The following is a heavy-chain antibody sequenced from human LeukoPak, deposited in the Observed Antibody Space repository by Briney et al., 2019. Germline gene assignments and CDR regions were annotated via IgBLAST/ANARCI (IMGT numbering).Heavy chain of an antibody. CDR2: INPNSGGT. J-gene: IGHJ4*02. D-gene: IGHD2-2*01. Sequence: PAASVKVSCKASGYTFTGYYIHWVRQAPGQGLEWMGWINPNSGGTNYAQKFQGRVTMTRDTSLSTAYMELSGLASDDTAVYYCARDAGSCASTSCYAKYWGQGTLVTVSS. CDR1: GYTFTGYY. V-gene: IGHV1-2*02. CDR3: ARDAGSCASTSCYAKY.